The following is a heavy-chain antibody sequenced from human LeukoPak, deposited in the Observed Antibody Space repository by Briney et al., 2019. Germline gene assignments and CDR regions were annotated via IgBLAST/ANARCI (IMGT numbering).Heavy chain of an antibody. D-gene: IGHD2-2*01. Sequence: KASETLSLTCTVSGDSISSGHYWAWIRQPPGRGLEWIGSIYHSGNTQYNPSLERRVTISVDKSNSQFSVRLNSVTAADTAVYFCAKGRHCSSGSCDVFDPWGQGTLVAVSS. CDR1: GDSISSGHY. CDR2: IYHSGNT. V-gene: IGHV4-38-2*02. J-gene: IGHJ5*02. CDR3: AKGRHCSSGSCDVFDP.